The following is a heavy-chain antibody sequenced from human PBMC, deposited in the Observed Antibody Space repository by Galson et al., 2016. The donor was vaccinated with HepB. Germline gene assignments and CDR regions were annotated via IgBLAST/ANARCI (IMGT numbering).Heavy chain of an antibody. CDR1: GGSIISYY. Sequence: ETLSLTCTVSGGSIISYYWHWIRQPPGKGLEWIGYIYYSGSTNSNPSLKSRVTISVDTSKNQFSLKLSSVTAADTAVYFCARGDSTGWYRFDSWGQGTLVTVSS. J-gene: IGHJ4*02. D-gene: IGHD6-19*01. CDR3: ARGDSTGWYRFDS. V-gene: IGHV4-59*01. CDR2: IYYSGST.